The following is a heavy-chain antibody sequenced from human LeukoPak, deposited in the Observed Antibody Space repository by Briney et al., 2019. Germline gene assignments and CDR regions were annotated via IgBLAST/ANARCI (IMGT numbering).Heavy chain of an antibody. D-gene: IGHD2-15*01. Sequence: PGGSLRLSCAASGFXFNTNAISWVRQAPGKGLEWVSHICGRTGGTYYADSVKGRFTISRDNSKNTVFLQMNTLRGEDTAVYYCATYADYGGSWPLDYWGQGTLVIVSS. CDR1: GFXFNTNA. CDR3: ATYADYGGSWPLDY. V-gene: IGHV3-23*01. J-gene: IGHJ4*02. CDR2: ICGRTGGT.